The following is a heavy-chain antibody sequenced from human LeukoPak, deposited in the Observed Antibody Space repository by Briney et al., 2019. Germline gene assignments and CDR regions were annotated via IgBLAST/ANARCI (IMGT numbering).Heavy chain of an antibody. CDR2: IYTSGST. CDR1: GGSISSGSYY. D-gene: IGHD3-10*01. Sequence: KASETLSITCTVSGGSISSGSYYWSWIRQPAGKGLEWIGRIYTSGSTNYNPSLKSRVTISVDTSKNQFSLKLSSVTAADTAVYYCARGIGGWFGELFSYYGMDVWGQGTTVTVSS. CDR3: ARGIGGWFGELFSYYGMDV. V-gene: IGHV4-61*02. J-gene: IGHJ6*02.